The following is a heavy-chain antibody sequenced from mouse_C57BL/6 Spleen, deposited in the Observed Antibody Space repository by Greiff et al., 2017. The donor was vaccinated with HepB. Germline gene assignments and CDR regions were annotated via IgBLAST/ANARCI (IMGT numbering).Heavy chain of an antibody. J-gene: IGHJ4*01. CDR1: GYTFTDYN. V-gene: IGHV1-22*01. D-gene: IGHD1-1*01. CDR3: VRGHYAMDY. CDR2: INPNNGGT. Sequence: EVQLQESGPELVKPGASVKMSCKASGYTFTDYNMHWVKQSHGKSLEWIGYINPNNGGTSYNQKFKGKATLTVNKSSSTAYMELRSLTSEDSAVYYCVRGHYAMDYWGQGTSVTVSS.